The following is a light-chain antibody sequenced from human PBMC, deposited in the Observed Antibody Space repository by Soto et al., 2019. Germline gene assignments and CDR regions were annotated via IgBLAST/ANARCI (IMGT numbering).Light chain of an antibody. CDR1: QSISSW. V-gene: IGKV1-5*03. CDR3: QQYNSYSET. Sequence: DIQMTQSPSTLSASVGDRVTITCRASQSISSWLAWYQQKPGKAPKLLIYKASSLESGVPSRFSGSGSGTEFTLTISSLQPADFATYYCQQYNSYSETLGQGTKLEIK. J-gene: IGKJ2*01. CDR2: KAS.